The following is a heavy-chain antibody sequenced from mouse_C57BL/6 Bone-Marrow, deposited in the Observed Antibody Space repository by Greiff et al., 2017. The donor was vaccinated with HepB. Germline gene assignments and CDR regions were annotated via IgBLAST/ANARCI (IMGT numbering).Heavy chain of an antibody. D-gene: IGHD4-1*01. V-gene: IGHV5-17*01. CDR3: ARSAGTRAMDY. CDR2: ISSGSSTI. Sequence: EVKLMESGGGLVKPGGSLKLSCAASGFTFSDYGMHWVRQAPEKGLEWVAYISSGSSTIYYADTVKGRFTISRDNDKNTLFLQMTSLRSEDTAMYYCARSAGTRAMDYWGQGTTVTVSS. CDR1: GFTFSDYG. J-gene: IGHJ4*01.